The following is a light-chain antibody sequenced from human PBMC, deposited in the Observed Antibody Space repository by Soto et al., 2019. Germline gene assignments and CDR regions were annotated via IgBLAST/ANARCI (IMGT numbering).Light chain of an antibody. CDR3: QQFET. Sequence: DIQMTQSPSTLSASVGDRVTITCRASQSISSWLAWYQQKPGKAPKLLIYDASSLESGVPSRFSGSGSGTEFPLTISSLQPDDFATYYCQQFETFGQGTKVEIK. V-gene: IGKV1-5*01. CDR2: DAS. CDR1: QSISSW. J-gene: IGKJ1*01.